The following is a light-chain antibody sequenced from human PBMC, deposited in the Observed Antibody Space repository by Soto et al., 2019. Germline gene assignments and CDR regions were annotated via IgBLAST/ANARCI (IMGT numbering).Light chain of an antibody. Sequence: EILLTQSPGTLSLSPGERVTLSCRASQTLSSNFLAWYQQRPGQAPSLLIYGAANRDTGVPDRFSGGGSGTDFTLTISRLEPEDFAVYYCQQFGSAPRTFGQGTKVEIK. V-gene: IGKV3-20*01. CDR3: QQFGSAPRT. CDR1: QTLSSNF. J-gene: IGKJ1*01. CDR2: GAA.